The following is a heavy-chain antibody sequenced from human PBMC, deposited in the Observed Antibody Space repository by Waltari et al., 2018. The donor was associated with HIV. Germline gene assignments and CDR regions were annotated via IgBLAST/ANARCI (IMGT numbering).Heavy chain of an antibody. D-gene: IGHD3-22*01. Sequence: EVQLVESGGGLVKPGGSLRLSCAASGVSFSDVWLNWVRQAPGQGLEWVGQMKSKAEVWTTDYAAPVKGRFTISRDDSKNMLFLEMNSLNTDDTASYYCTVGKSSGYYWGQGTLVTVSS. V-gene: IGHV3-15*01. CDR3: TVGKSSGYY. CDR2: MKSKAEVWTT. J-gene: IGHJ4*02. CDR1: GVSFSDVW.